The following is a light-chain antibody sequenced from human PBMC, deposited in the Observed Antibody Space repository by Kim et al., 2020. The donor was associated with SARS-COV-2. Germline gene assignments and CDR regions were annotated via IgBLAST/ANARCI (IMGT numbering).Light chain of an antibody. CDR1: HTISTF. CDR3: QQSHNTPYT. J-gene: IGKJ2*01. Sequence: SGSIGDRATITCRASHTISTFLNWYQQKPGKAPKLLISAASSLASGVPSRFSGSGSGTDFTLTISSLQPEDFATYYCQQSHNTPYTFGQGTKLEI. CDR2: AAS. V-gene: IGKV1-39*01.